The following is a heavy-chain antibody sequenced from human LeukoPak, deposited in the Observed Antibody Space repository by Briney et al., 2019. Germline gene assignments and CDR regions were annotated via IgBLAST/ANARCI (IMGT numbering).Heavy chain of an antibody. D-gene: IGHD6-6*01. J-gene: IGHJ5*02. CDR2: INHSGST. Sequence: SETLSLTCAVYGGSFSGYYWSWIRQPPGKGLEWTGEINHSGSTNYNPSLKSRVTISVDTSKNQFSLKLSSVTAADTAVYYCARPRTMYSSSSRGNWFDPWGQGTLVTVSS. CDR1: GGSFSGYY. V-gene: IGHV4-34*01. CDR3: ARPRTMYSSSSRGNWFDP.